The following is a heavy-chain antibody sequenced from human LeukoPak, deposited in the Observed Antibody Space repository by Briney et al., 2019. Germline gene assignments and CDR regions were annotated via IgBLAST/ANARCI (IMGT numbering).Heavy chain of an antibody. D-gene: IGHD2-2*01. CDR2: IYYSGST. Sequence: PSETLSLTCTVSGGSISSYYWSWIRQPPGKGLEWIGYIYYSGSTNYNPSLKSRVTISVDTSKNQFSLKLSSVTAADTAVYYCAREGYCSSTSCYGVDYWGQGTLVTVSS. CDR1: GGSISSYY. J-gene: IGHJ4*02. V-gene: IGHV4-59*01. CDR3: AREGYCSSTSCYGVDY.